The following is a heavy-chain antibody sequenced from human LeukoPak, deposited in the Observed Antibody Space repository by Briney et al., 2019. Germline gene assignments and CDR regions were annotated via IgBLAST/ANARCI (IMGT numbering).Heavy chain of an antibody. CDR3: ARMVRGVIDAFEI. D-gene: IGHD3-10*01. J-gene: IGHJ3*02. V-gene: IGHV4-59*01. CDR2: IYYSGTI. CDR1: GGSISSYY. Sequence: KSSETLSLTCTVSGGSISSYYWSWIRQPPGKGLEWIAYIYYSGTIKYNASPKSRVTMSVDTSKNQFSLKLSSVTAADTAVYYCARMVRGVIDAFEIWGQGTMVTVSS.